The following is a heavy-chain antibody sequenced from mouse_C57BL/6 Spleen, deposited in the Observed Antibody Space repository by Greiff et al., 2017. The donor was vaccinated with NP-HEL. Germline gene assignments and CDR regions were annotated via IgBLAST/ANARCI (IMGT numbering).Heavy chain of an antibody. J-gene: IGHJ3*01. CDR2: IHPNSGST. D-gene: IGHD4-1*01. CDR3: ARGLGQFAY. CDR1: GYTFTSYW. V-gene: IGHV1-64*01. Sequence: QVQLQQPGAELVKPGASVKLSCKASGYTFTSYWMHWVKQRPGQGLEWIGLIHPNSGSTNYNEKFKGKATLTVDKSSSTAYMQLSSLTSEDSAVYYCARGLGQFAYWGQGTLVTVSA.